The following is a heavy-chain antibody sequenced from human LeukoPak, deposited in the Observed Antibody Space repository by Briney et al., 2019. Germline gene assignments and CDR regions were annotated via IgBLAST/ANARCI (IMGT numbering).Heavy chain of an antibody. CDR1: GFTFSSYA. J-gene: IGHJ6*02. CDR2: ISFDGSDI. V-gene: IGHV3-30-3*01. D-gene: IGHD4-17*01. Sequence: GRSLRLSCAASGFTFSSYAVHWVRQAPGKGLEWVAVISFDGSDIYYTDSAQGRFTISRDNSKFTVYLQMSSPREGDTAIYYCARGKLDADFAWRWATCGMDVWGQGTTVIVSS. CDR3: ARGKLDADFAWRWATCGMDV.